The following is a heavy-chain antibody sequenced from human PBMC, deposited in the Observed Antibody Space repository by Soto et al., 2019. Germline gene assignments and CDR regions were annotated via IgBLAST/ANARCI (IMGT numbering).Heavy chain of an antibody. Sequence: VGSLRLSCAASGFTFEDFAMSWVRQAPGQGLEWVSATTGNGDTTYYADSVKGRFTISRDNSKSTLYLQMNSLRAEDTAVYYCAKIDGYFDYWGQGTLVTVSS. J-gene: IGHJ4*02. D-gene: IGHD3-22*01. CDR2: TTGNGDTT. CDR3: AKIDGYFDY. V-gene: IGHV3-23*01. CDR1: GFTFEDFA.